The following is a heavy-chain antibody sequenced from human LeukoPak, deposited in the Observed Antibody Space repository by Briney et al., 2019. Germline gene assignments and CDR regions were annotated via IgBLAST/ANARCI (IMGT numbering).Heavy chain of an antibody. V-gene: IGHV2-5*02. J-gene: IGHJ5*02. CDR3: AHRVHYNTDWGAGWFDP. CDR2: IYWDDDK. CDR1: GFSLSTSGVG. D-gene: IGHD3-9*01. Sequence: SGPTLVNPTQTLTLTYTFSGFSLSTSGVGVGWIRLSTGKALEWLALIYWDDDKSYSPSLNSRLTITKDTSKNQVVLTMTNIDPVDTATYYCAHRVHYNTDWGAGWFDPWGQGTLVTVSS.